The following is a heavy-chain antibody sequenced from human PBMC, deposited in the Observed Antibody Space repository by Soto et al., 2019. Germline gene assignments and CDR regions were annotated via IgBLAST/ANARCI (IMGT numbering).Heavy chain of an antibody. J-gene: IGHJ6*02. D-gene: IGHD7-27*01. V-gene: IGHV3-33*01. CDR3: ARANSNYYYGMDV. Sequence: GESLKISCAASGFTFSSYGMHWVRQAPGKGLEWVAVIWYDGSNKYYADSVKGRFTISRDNSKNTLYLQMNSLRAEDTAVYYCARANSNYYYGMDVWGQGTTVTVSS. CDR1: GFTFSSYG. CDR2: IWYDGSNK.